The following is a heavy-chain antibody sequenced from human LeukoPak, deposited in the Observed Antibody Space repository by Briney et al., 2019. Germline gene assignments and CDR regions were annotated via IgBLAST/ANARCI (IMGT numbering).Heavy chain of an antibody. CDR1: GGSISSHY. CDR3: ARAIWYGSGTTAFDY. J-gene: IGHJ4*02. Sequence: SETLSLTCSISGGSISSHYWNWIRQPPGKGLEWIGRIYNSGSTSYNTNYNPSLSSRVTMSVDTSKNQFSLRLNSVTAADTAVYYCARAIWYGSGTTAFDYWGQGTLVTVSS. CDR2: IYNSGSTSYNT. V-gene: IGHV4-4*07. D-gene: IGHD3-10*01.